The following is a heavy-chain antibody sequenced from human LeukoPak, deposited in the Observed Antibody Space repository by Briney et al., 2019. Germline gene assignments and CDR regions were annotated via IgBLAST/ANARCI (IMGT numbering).Heavy chain of an antibody. CDR3: TITTSVRMIRVAPWLNAFDI. J-gene: IGHJ3*02. CDR1: GFTFSNAW. D-gene: IGHD3-22*01. CDR2: IKSRSDGGTK. V-gene: IGHV3-15*01. Sequence: GGSLRLSCAASGFTFSNAWTSWVRQAPGKGLEWVGRIKSRSDGGTKDYAAPGKGRFTISRDDSKNTLYLQMNSLKTEDTAVYYCTITTSVRMIRVAPWLNAFDIWGQGTMVTVSS.